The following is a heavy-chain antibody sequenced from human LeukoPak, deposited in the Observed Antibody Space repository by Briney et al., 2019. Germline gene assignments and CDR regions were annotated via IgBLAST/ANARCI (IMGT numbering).Heavy chain of an antibody. CDR2: IYYSGST. CDR3: ARGRGGDYYGMDV. CDR1: GGSISSGGYY. V-gene: IGHV4-61*08. D-gene: IGHD2-15*01. Sequence: SETLSLTCTVSGGSISSGGYYWSWIRQHPGKGLEWIGYIYYSGSTNYNPSLKSRVTISVDTSKNQFSLKLSSVTAADTAVYYCARGRGGDYYGMDVWGQRTTVTVSS. J-gene: IGHJ6*02.